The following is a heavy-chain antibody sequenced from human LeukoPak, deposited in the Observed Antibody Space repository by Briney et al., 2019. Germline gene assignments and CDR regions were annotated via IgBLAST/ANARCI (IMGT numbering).Heavy chain of an antibody. CDR3: ARDPNYGDYVRFDP. CDR1: GGTFTSYA. J-gene: IGHJ5*02. D-gene: IGHD4-17*01. Sequence: SLKVSCKASGGTFTSYAISRVRQAPGQGLEWMGGIIPIFVTANYAQRFQGRVTIAADETTSTAYMELSRLRSDETAVYYCARDPNYGDYVRFDPWGQGTLVTVSS. CDR2: IIPIFVTA. V-gene: IGHV1-69*01.